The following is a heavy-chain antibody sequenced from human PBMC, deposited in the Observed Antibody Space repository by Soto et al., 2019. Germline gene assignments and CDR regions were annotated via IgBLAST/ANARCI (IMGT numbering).Heavy chain of an antibody. J-gene: IGHJ6*02. CDR1: GFTLSSYA. CDR2: ISGSGGST. D-gene: IGHD3-3*01. Sequence: GGSLRLSCAASGFTLSSYAMSWVRQARGKGLEWVSAISGSGGSTYYADSVKGRFTISRDNSKNTLYLQMNSLRAEDTAVYYCAKDQWDYDFWSGYLGYYYYYYGMAVWGQGTTVTVSS. V-gene: IGHV3-23*01. CDR3: AKDQWDYDFWSGYLGYYYYYYGMAV.